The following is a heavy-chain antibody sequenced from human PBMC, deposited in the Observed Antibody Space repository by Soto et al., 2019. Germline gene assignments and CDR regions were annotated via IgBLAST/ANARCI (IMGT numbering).Heavy chain of an antibody. D-gene: IGHD4-17*01. CDR2: IYYSGST. Sequence: PWATLSLTRTVACGSITSYDGIWIRQPPGKGLEWIGYIYYSGSTNYNPSLKSRVTISVDTSKNQFSLKLSSVTAADTAVYYCARDYGVPGWFDPWGQGTLVTVSS. V-gene: IGHV4-59*01. J-gene: IGHJ5*02. CDR1: CGSITSYD. CDR3: ARDYGVPGWFDP.